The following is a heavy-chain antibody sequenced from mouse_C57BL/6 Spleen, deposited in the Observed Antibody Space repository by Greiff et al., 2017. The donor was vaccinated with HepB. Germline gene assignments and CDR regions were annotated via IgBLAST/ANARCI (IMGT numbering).Heavy chain of an antibody. J-gene: IGHJ3*01. CDR1: GYTFTSYT. D-gene: IGHD1-1*01. CDR3: ARKDYGSPFAY. V-gene: IGHV1-4*01. Sequence: VHLVESGAELARPGASVKMSCKASGYTFTSYTMHWVKQRPGQGLEWIGYINPSSGYTKYNQKFKDKATLTADKSSSTAYMQLSSLTSEDSAVYYCARKDYGSPFAYWGQGTLVTVSA. CDR2: INPSSGYT.